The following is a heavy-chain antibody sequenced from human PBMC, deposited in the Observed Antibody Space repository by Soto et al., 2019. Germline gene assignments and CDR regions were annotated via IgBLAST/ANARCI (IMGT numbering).Heavy chain of an antibody. D-gene: IGHD5-12*01. CDR2: ISGSGYST. CDR3: AKSYGNEWLDYYFDY. V-gene: IGHV3-23*01. Sequence: EVQVLESGGDLIQPGGSLRLACAASGFIFSDYSMSWVRQAPGKGLEWVSGISGSGYSTYYADSVRGRFTISRDNSKNTLYLQINSLRAEDPAVYYCAKSYGNEWLDYYFDYWGQGTLVTVSS. CDR1: GFIFSDYS. J-gene: IGHJ4*02.